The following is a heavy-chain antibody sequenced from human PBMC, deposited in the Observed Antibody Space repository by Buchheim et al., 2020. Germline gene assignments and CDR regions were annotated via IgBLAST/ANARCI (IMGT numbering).Heavy chain of an antibody. Sequence: EVQLVESGGGLVKPGGSLRLSCAASGSTFSSYSMNWVRQAPGKGLEWVSSISSSSSYIYYADSVKGRFTISRDNAKNSLYLQMNSLRAEDTAVYYCARARYCSSTSCFLYYYYYYGMDVWGQGTT. CDR1: GSTFSSYS. CDR2: ISSSSSYI. V-gene: IGHV3-21*01. J-gene: IGHJ6*02. D-gene: IGHD2-2*01. CDR3: ARARYCSSTSCFLYYYYYYGMDV.